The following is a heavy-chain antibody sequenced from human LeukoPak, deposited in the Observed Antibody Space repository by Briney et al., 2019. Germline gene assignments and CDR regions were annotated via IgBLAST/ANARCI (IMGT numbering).Heavy chain of an antibody. CDR1: GGSMSTYY. CDR2: IYYSGST. J-gene: IGHJ5*02. CDR3: ARANYGSGNHP. Sequence: SETLSLTCTVSGGSMSTYYWTWIRQHPGKGLEWIGYIYYSGSTYYNPSLKSRVTISVDTSKNQFSLKLSSVTAADTAVYYCARANYGSGNHPWGQGTLVTVSS. V-gene: IGHV4-59*06. D-gene: IGHD3-10*01.